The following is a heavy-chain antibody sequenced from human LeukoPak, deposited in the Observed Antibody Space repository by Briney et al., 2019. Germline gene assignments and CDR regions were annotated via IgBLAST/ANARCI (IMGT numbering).Heavy chain of an antibody. Sequence: SETLSLTCTVYGGSFSDYYWTWIRQPPGKGLEWIGEINHSGSTTNYNPSLKNRVTISVDMSKNQFSLKLSSVTAADTAVYYCARSEYSYGADAFDIWGQGTMVTVSS. CDR1: GGSFSDYY. CDR3: ARSEYSYGADAFDI. J-gene: IGHJ3*02. V-gene: IGHV4-34*01. CDR2: INHSGSTT. D-gene: IGHD5-18*01.